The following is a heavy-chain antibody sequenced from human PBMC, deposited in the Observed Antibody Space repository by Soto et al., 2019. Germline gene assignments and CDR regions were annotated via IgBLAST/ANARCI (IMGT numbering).Heavy chain of an antibody. J-gene: IGHJ5*02. Sequence: NPSETLSLTCTVSGGSISSGAYYWSWIRQHPGKGLEWIGFIFYSGSTYYNPSLKSRVSISVDTSKNQFSLKLSSVTAADTAVYYCARDRGAHYDMLSGYHSNNWFDPWGQGTLVTVSS. CDR1: GGSISSGAYY. CDR2: IFYSGST. CDR3: ARDRGAHYDMLSGYHSNNWFDP. D-gene: IGHD3-9*01. V-gene: IGHV4-31*03.